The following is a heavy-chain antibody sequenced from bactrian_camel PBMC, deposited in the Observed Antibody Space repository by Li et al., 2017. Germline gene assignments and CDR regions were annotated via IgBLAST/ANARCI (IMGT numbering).Heavy chain of an antibody. CDR2: ISVVAPFI. Sequence: HVQLVESGGGSVQIGGSLRLSCAASSNIATNNCLGWFRQAPGKEREGVAGISVVAPFIGYSDSVKGRFIISRDNASTVYLQMNSLKPEDTAMYFCAALRQGGLVIENVRYWGQGTQVTVS. CDR3: AALRQGGLVIENVRY. D-gene: IGHD1*01. V-gene: IGHV3S53*01. J-gene: IGHJ4*01. CDR1: SNIATNNC.